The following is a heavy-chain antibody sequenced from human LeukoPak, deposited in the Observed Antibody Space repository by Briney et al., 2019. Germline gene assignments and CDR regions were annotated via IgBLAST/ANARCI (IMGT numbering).Heavy chain of an antibody. CDR3: ARDFKALRWLTPFDY. CDR2: ISSSSSTI. D-gene: IGHD4-23*01. V-gene: IGHV3-48*02. Sequence: GGPLRLSCAASGSTFSSYRMTWARQAPGKGLEWVSYISSSSSTIYYAASVKGRFTISRDNAKNSLYLQMNSLRDEDTAVYYCARDFKALRWLTPFDYWGQGTLVTVSS. CDR1: GSTFSSYR. J-gene: IGHJ4*02.